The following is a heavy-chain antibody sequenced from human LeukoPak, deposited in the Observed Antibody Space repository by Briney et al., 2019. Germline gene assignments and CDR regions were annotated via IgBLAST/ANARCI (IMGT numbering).Heavy chain of an antibody. CDR2: ISGSGGST. D-gene: IGHD2-15*01. V-gene: IGHV3-23*01. CDR3: AKGVGAALDY. Sequence: GGSLRLSRAASGFTFSSYGMSWVRQAPGRGLEWVSAISGSGGSTYYADSVKGRFTISRDNSKNTLYLQMNSLRAEDTAVYYCAKGVGAALDYWGQGTLVTVSS. CDR1: GFTFSSYG. J-gene: IGHJ4*02.